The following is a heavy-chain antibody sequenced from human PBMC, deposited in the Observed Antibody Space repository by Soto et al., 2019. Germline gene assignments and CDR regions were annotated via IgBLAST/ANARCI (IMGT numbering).Heavy chain of an antibody. CDR2: VYYNGST. V-gene: IGHV4-59*01. D-gene: IGHD3-16*01. CDR1: GASMNNFY. Sequence: SETLSLTCSVSGASMNNFYCSWIRQAPGKGLEYIGWVYYNGSTNYNPSLKSRLSISLGTSKNQISLKLNSVTAADTAVYYCARSGHTFGGVVWGQGILVTVSS. J-gene: IGHJ4*02. CDR3: ARSGHTFGGVV.